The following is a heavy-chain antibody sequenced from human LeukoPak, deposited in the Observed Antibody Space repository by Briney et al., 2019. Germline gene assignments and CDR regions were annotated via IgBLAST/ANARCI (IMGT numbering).Heavy chain of an antibody. J-gene: IGHJ6*02. Sequence: GASVKVSCKASGYTFTKYGVTWVRQAPGQGLEWMGRISGYNGNINYAQKFQGRVIMTIDTSTSTVCMELRSLRSDDTAVYYCARWVYYDLLTGFSSDYGMDVWGQGTTVTVSS. D-gene: IGHD3-9*01. CDR1: GYTFTKYG. V-gene: IGHV1-18*01. CDR3: ARWVYYDLLTGFSSDYGMDV. CDR2: ISGYNGNI.